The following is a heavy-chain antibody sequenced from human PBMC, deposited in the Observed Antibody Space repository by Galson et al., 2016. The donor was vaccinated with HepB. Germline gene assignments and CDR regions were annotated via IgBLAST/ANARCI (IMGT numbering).Heavy chain of an antibody. J-gene: IGHJ4*02. D-gene: IGHD5-18*01. CDR2: IWYDGSNK. Sequence: SLRLSCAASGFTFSSYGMHWVRQAPGKGLEWVAVIWYDGSNKYYADSVKGRFTISRDNSNNTLYLQMNSLRGEDTAVYYCARSDTAMVADLDSWGQGTQVIVSS. CDR1: GFTFSSYG. V-gene: IGHV3-33*01. CDR3: ARSDTAMVADLDS.